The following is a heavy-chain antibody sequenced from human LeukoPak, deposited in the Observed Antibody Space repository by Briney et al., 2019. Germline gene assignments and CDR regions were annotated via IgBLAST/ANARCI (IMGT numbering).Heavy chain of an antibody. D-gene: IGHD6-13*01. J-gene: IGHJ4*02. CDR3: ARDHSSWYFDY. Sequence: GGSLRLSCAASGLSFSNYGMHWVRQAPGKGLEWVAFIRFDGNIKYYADSVKGRFTISRDNSKNTLFLQMNSLRAEDTAVYYCARDHSSWYFDYWGQGTLVTVSS. CDR1: GLSFSNYG. CDR2: IRFDGNIK. V-gene: IGHV3-30*02.